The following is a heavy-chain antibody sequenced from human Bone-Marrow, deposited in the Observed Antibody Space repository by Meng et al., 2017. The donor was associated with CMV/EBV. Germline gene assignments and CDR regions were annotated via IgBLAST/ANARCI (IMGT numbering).Heavy chain of an antibody. J-gene: IGHJ4*02. CDR3: ARLDNSGYVAY. D-gene: IGHD3-22*01. V-gene: IGHV3-21*01. Sequence: SCAASGFTFSSYRMNWVRQAPGKGLEWVSSISSSSSYIYYADSVKGRFTISRDNAKNSLYLQMNSLRAEDTAVYYCARLDNSGYVAYWGQGTLVTVSS. CDR1: GFTFSSYR. CDR2: ISSSSSYI.